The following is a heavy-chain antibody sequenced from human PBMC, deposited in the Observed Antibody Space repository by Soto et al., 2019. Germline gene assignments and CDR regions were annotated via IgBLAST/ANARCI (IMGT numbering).Heavy chain of an antibody. D-gene: IGHD2-15*01. CDR2: IGDSEGETT. V-gene: IGHV3-23*01. CDR3: AKGYCGGGRCYDLDNWFDS. J-gene: IGHJ5*01. CDR1: GFTFSTYA. Sequence: EVQLLESGGGLVQPGGSLRLSCAASGFTFSTYAMTWVRQAPGKGPEWVSRIGDSEGETTHYADSVKGRFTISRDNAKNTLSLQMNSLRVEDTAIYYCAKGYCGGGRCYDLDNWFDSWGQRTRVTVSS.